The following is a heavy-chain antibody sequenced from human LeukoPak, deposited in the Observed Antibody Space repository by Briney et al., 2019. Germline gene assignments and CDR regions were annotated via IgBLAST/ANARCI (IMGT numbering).Heavy chain of an antibody. J-gene: IGHJ4*02. CDR2: IYSGGST. CDR1: GFTFSSYW. CDR3: ARLSIAARSYYFDY. V-gene: IGHV3-53*01. D-gene: IGHD6-6*01. Sequence: GGSLRLSCAASGFTFSSYWMTWVRPAPGKGLEWVSVIYSGGSTYYADSVKGRFTISRDNSKNTLYLQMNSLRAEDTAVYYCARLSIAARSYYFDYWGQGTLVTVSS.